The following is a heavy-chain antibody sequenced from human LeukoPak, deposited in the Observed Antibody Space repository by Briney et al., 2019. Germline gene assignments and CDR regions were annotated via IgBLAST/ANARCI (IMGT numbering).Heavy chain of an antibody. J-gene: IGHJ4*02. CDR1: GYSISSGYY. Sequence: LSLTCTVSGYSISSGYYMSWIRQAPGKGLEWVSYISSSGSTIYYADSVKGRFTISRDNAKNSLYLQMNSLRAEDTAVYYCARDVLGYSSSWYTFDYWGQGTLVTVSS. V-gene: IGHV3-11*01. CDR3: ARDVLGYSSSWYTFDY. D-gene: IGHD6-13*01. CDR2: ISSSGSTI.